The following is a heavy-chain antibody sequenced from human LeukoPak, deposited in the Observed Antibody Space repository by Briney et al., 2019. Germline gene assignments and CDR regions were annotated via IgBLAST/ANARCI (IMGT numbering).Heavy chain of an antibody. CDR2: ISGSGGST. V-gene: IGHV3-23*01. CDR1: GFTFSNAW. J-gene: IGHJ3*02. CDR3: AKDKTRIVGAVDAFDI. Sequence: GGSLRLSCAASGFTFSNAWMSWVRQAPGKGLEWVSAISGSGGSTYYADSVKGRFTISRDNSKNTLYLQMNSLRAEDTAVYYCAKDKTRIVGAVDAFDIWGQGTMVTVSS. D-gene: IGHD1-26*01.